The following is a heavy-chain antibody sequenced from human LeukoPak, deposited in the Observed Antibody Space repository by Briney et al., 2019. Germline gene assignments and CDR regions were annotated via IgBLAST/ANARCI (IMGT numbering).Heavy chain of an antibody. CDR2: IYPGDSDI. Sequence: GESLKISCKGSGYSFTDYWIGWVRQMPGKGLEWMGIIYPGDSDIKYSPSIQGQVTISADKSISTAYLQWSSLKASDTAMYYCARPPLGEDGYRDAFDIWGQGTMVTVSS. D-gene: IGHD5-24*01. CDR1: GYSFTDYW. CDR3: ARPPLGEDGYRDAFDI. V-gene: IGHV5-51*01. J-gene: IGHJ3*02.